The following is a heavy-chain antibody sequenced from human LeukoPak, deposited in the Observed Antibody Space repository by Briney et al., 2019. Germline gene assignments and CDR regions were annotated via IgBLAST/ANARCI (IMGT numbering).Heavy chain of an antibody. CDR3: ARGDGATPPDAFDI. CDR1: GFSFSSYS. Sequence: GGSLRLSCAASGFSFSSYSMNWVRQAPGKGLQWVSSISSSSSYIHYPDSVKGRFTISRDNAKNSLYLQMNSLRGEDTAVYYCARGDGATPPDAFDIWGQGTMVTVSS. D-gene: IGHD3-10*01. CDR2: ISSSSSYI. V-gene: IGHV3-21*01. J-gene: IGHJ3*02.